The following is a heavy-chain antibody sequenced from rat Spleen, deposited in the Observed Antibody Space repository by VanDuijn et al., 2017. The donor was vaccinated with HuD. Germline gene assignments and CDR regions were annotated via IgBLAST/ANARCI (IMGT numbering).Heavy chain of an antibody. J-gene: IGHJ1*01. V-gene: IGHV5-7*01. CDR2: IIYDGSGT. CDR1: GFTFSDHA. CDR3: ARHFVYLGWYFDF. Sequence: EVQLVESGGGLVQPGNSLKLSCAASGFTFSDHAMAWVRQFPKKGLEWVAIIIYDGSGTFYRDSVKGRFTISRDNAKNTLSLQMDSLRTEDTATYYCARHFVYLGWYFDFWGPGTMVTVSS. D-gene: IGHD2-7*01.